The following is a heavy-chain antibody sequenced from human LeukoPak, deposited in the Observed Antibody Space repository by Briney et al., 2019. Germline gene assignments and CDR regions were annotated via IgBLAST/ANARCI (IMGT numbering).Heavy chain of an antibody. CDR2: MSHDGRNK. CDR1: GFTFSTYA. V-gene: IGHV3-30*04. Sequence: GGSLRPSCAASGFTFSTYAMHWVRQAPGKGLEWVAVMSHDGRNKFYADSVKGRFTISRDNSKNTLYLQMSSLGAEDTAVFYCARDSNWNQPDYWGQGTLVTVSS. D-gene: IGHD1-20*01. J-gene: IGHJ4*02. CDR3: ARDSNWNQPDY.